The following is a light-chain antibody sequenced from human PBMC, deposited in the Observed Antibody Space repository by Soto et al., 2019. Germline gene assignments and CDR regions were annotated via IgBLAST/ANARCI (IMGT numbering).Light chain of an antibody. Sequence: DIHLTQSPSSLSASVGDRVTITCRASQNINNYLIWFQHKPGKAPKLLIYAASILQSGVPSRFSGTGSGTDFTLTISSLQPDDFATYSCQQSYTTPWTFGQGTKVEI. J-gene: IGKJ1*01. V-gene: IGKV1-39*01. CDR2: AAS. CDR3: QQSYTTPWT. CDR1: QNINNY.